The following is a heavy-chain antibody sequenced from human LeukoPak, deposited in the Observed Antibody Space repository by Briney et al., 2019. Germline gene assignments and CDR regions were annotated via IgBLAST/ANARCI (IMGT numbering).Heavy chain of an antibody. D-gene: IGHD6-19*01. CDR3: ARDRLRLLPAFDI. J-gene: IGHJ3*02. CDR2: IYYSGNT. V-gene: IGHV4-39*07. CDR1: GGSIITTNYY. Sequence: SETLSLTCTVSGGSIITTNYYWGWIHQPPGKGLEWIGSIYYSGNTYYKPSLKSRVTISVDTSKNQFSLKLTSVTAADTAVYYCARDRLRLLPAFDIWGQGTMVTVSS.